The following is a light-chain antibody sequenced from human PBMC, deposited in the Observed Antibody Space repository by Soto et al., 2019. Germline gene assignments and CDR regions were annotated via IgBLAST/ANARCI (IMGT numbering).Light chain of an antibody. Sequence: QSALTQPRSVSGSPGQSVTISCTGTSSDVGDYSYVSWYQQHPGNAPKLIIYDVTKRPSGVPDRFSGSKSGNTASLTISGLQAEDEADYFCCSYAGSYTSPYVFGTGTQLTV. V-gene: IGLV2-11*01. CDR2: DVT. CDR3: CSYAGSYTSPYV. J-gene: IGLJ1*01. CDR1: SSDVGDYSY.